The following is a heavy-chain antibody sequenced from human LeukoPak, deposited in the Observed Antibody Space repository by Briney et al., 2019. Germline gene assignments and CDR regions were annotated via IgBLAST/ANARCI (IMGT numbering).Heavy chain of an antibody. D-gene: IGHD3-22*01. CDR3: ARGDYYDSSGYYPFDY. CDR2: IYSGGST. CDR1: GFTVSSNY. Sequence: GSLRLSCAASGFTVSSNYMSWVRQAPGKGLEWVSVIYSGGSTYYADSVKGRFTISRDNSKNTLYLQMNSLRAEDTAVYYCARGDYYDSSGYYPFDYWGQGTLVTVSS. V-gene: IGHV3-66*02. J-gene: IGHJ4*02.